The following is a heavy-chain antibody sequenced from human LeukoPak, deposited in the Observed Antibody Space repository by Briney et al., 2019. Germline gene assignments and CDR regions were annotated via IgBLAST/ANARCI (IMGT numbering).Heavy chain of an antibody. CDR3: ATELRYFDQVTNYYYYYIDV. V-gene: IGHV3-69-1*01. J-gene: IGHJ6*03. CDR2: ISSSSYI. D-gene: IGHD3-9*01. CDR1: AGSISSSNYY. Sequence: ETLSLTCTVSAGSISSSNYYWGWIRQAPGKGLEWVSSISSSSYIYYADSVKGRFTTSRDNAKNSLYLQMHSLRAEDTAVYYCATELRYFDQVTNYYYYYIDVWGKGTTVTVSS.